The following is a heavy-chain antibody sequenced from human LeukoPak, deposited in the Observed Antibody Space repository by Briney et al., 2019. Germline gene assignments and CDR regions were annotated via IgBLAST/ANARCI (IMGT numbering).Heavy chain of an antibody. CDR1: GYTFTSYG. V-gene: IGHV1-24*01. CDR2: FDPEDGET. Sequence: ASVKVSCKASGYTFTSYGISWVRQAPGKGLEWMGGFDPEDGETIYAQKFQGRVTMTEDTSTDTAYMELSSLRSEDTAVYYCATGVYYGSGSPYYYYGMDVWGQGTTVTVSS. CDR3: ATGVYYGSGSPYYYYGMDV. D-gene: IGHD3-10*01. J-gene: IGHJ6*02.